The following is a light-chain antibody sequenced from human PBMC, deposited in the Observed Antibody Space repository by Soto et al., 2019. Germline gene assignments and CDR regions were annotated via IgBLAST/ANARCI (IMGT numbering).Light chain of an antibody. CDR2: YDS. CDR3: QVWDSSSDHPV. CDR1: NIGSKS. J-gene: IGLJ2*01. V-gene: IGLV3-21*04. Sequence: SYELTQPPSVSVAPGKTARITCGGNNIGSKSVHWYQQKPGQAPVLVIYYDSDRPSGIPERFSGSNSGNTATLTISEVEAGDEADYYCQVWDSSSDHPVFGGGTKLTVL.